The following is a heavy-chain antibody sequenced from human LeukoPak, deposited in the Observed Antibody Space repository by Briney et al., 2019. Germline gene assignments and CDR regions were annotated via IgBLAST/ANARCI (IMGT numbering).Heavy chain of an antibody. CDR2: ISGSGGST. J-gene: IGHJ4*02. Sequence: GGSLRLSCAASGFTISSYAMSWVRQTPGKGLEWVSAISGSGGSTYYADSVKGRFTISRDNSKNTLYLQMNSLRAEDTAVYYCAKDLVTTVTTNYWGQRTLVTVSS. CDR3: AKDLVTTVTTNY. CDR1: GFTISSYA. D-gene: IGHD4-17*01. V-gene: IGHV3-23*01.